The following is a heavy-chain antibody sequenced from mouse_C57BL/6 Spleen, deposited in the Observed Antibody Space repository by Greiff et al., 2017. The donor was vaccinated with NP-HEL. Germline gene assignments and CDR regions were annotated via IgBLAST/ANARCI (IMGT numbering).Heavy chain of an antibody. V-gene: IGHV1-69*01. CDR1: GYTFTSYW. CDR2: IDPSDSYT. Sequence: QVQLQQPGAELVMPGASVKLSCKASGYTFTSYWMHWVKQRPGQGLEWIGEIDPSDSYTNYNQKFKGKSTLTVDKSSSTAYMQLSSLTSEDSAVYYCARGGANWGFDYWGQGTTLTVSS. D-gene: IGHD4-1*01. J-gene: IGHJ2*01. CDR3: ARGGANWGFDY.